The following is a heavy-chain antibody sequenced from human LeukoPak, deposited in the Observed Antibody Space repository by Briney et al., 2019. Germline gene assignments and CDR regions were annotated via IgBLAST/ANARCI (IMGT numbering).Heavy chain of an antibody. CDR3: ARIDTAMVTGYFDY. J-gene: IGHJ4*02. D-gene: IGHD5-18*01. V-gene: IGHV4-34*01. Sequence: SETLSLTCAVYGGSFSGYYWSWIRQPPGKGLEWIGEINHSGSTNYNPSLKSRVTISVDTSKNQFSLKLSSVTAADTAVYYCARIDTAMVTGYFDYWGQGTLVTVSS. CDR1: GGSFSGYY. CDR2: INHSGST.